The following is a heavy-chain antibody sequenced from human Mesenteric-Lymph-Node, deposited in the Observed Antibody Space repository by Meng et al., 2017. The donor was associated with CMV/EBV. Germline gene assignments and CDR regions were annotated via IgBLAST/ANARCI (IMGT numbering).Heavy chain of an antibody. D-gene: IGHD1-1*01. Sequence: GGSLRLSCAASGFTFDDYGMSWVRQAPGKGLEWVSSISGSTTYIYYADSVKGRFTISRDNAKNPLYLQMNSLRVEDTAVYYCVRVHNWPKPRGYYYGLDVWGQGTTVTVSS. J-gene: IGHJ6*02. V-gene: IGHV3-21*01. CDR2: ISGSTTYI. CDR3: VRVHNWPKPRGYYYGLDV. CDR1: GFTFDDYG.